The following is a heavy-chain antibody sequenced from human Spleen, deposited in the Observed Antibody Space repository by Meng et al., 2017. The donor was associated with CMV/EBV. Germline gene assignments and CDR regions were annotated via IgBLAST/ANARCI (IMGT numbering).Heavy chain of an antibody. V-gene: IGHV4-34*01. Sequence: SETLSLTCAVYGGSFSDYYWSWIRQPPGKGLEWIGEINHLRSTNYNPSLESRVTISVDTSKNQFSLKLTSVTAADTAVYYCARGSPYYAFSSGPTFDPWGRGTLVTVSS. J-gene: IGHJ5*02. D-gene: IGHD3-3*01. CDR1: GGSFSDYY. CDR3: ARGSPYYAFSSGPTFDP. CDR2: INHLRST.